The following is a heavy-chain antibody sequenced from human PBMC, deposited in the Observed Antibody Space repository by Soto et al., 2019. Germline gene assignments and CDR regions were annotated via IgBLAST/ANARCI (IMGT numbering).Heavy chain of an antibody. CDR1: GFTFTSSV. D-gene: IGHD6-13*01. CDR2: ISGSGGST. Sequence: EVQLLESGGGLVQPGGSLRLSCAASGFTFTSSVMSWVRQAPGKGLEWVSAISGSGGSTYYADSVKGRFTISRDNSKNTLYLQMNSQRAEDTAVYYCAKDTAASSRVDYWGQGTLVTVSS. CDR3: AKDTAASSRVDY. V-gene: IGHV3-23*01. J-gene: IGHJ4*02.